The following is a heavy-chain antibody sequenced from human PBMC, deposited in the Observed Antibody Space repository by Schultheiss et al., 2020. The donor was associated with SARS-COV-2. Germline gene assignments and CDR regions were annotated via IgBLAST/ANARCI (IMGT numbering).Heavy chain of an antibody. Sequence: GESLKISCAASGFTFSSYSMNWVRQAPGKGLEWVSSISSSSSYMYYADSVKGRFTISRDNAKNSLYLQMNSLRAEDTAVYYCARDRAGLLRSRGWTYYYYGMDVWGQGTTVTVSS. V-gene: IGHV3-21*01. D-gene: IGHD3-3*01. CDR2: ISSSSSYM. CDR3: ARDRAGLLRSRGWTYYYYGMDV. CDR1: GFTFSSYS. J-gene: IGHJ6*02.